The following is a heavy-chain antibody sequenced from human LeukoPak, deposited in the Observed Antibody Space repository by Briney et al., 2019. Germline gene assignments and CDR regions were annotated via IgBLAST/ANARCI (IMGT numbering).Heavy chain of an antibody. CDR3: ASMRVVVPAFLDY. V-gene: IGHV4-39*01. J-gene: IGHJ4*02. Sequence: PSETLSLTCTVSGGSISSSSYYWGWIRQPPGKGLEWIGSIYYSGSTYYNPSLKSRVTISVDTSKNQFSLKLSSVTAADTAVYYCASMRVVVPAFLDYWGQGTLVTVSS. CDR2: IYYSGST. D-gene: IGHD2-2*01. CDR1: GGSISSSSYY.